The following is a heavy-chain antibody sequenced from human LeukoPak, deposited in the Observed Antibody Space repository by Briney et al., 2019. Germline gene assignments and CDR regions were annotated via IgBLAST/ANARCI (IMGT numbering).Heavy chain of an antibody. CDR3: ARVVDITGYYAPFDY. CDR2: IYHSGIT. V-gene: IGHV4-38-2*02. D-gene: IGHD3-22*01. CDR1: GYSISSGYY. Sequence: SETLSLTCTVSGYSISSGYYWVWIRQPPEKGLEWIGSIYHSGITHYNPSLKSRVTISVDTSKNQFSLILSSVTAADTAVYYCARVVDITGYYAPFDYWGQGTLVTVSS. J-gene: IGHJ4*02.